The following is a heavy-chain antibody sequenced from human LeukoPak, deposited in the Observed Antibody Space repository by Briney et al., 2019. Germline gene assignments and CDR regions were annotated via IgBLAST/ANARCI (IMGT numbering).Heavy chain of an antibody. D-gene: IGHD2-2*03. CDR3: AKLGYCSSTSCHDYFDY. V-gene: IGHV3-23*01. CDR1: GFTFSSYG. Sequence: QPGGSLRLSCAASGFTFSSYGISWVRQAPGKGLEWVSIISGGGGYTYYADSVKGRFTISRDNSKNTLYLRMNSLRAEDTAVYYCAKLGYCSSTSCHDYFDYWGQGTLVTVSS. J-gene: IGHJ4*02. CDR2: ISGGGGYT.